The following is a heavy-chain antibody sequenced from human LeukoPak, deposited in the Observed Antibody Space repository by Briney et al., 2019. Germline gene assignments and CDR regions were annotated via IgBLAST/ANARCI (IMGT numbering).Heavy chain of an antibody. Sequence: GGSLRLSCAASGFTFSDHAMMWVRQAPGRGLEWVSAISGGGVSTYYTDSVKGRFTISRDNSKNTLYLQMNSLRAEDTAVYYCALYLRVRGDYWGQGTLVSVSS. CDR1: GFTFSDHA. V-gene: IGHV3-23*01. J-gene: IGHJ4*02. CDR3: ALYLRVRGDY. CDR2: ISGGGVST. D-gene: IGHD3-10*01.